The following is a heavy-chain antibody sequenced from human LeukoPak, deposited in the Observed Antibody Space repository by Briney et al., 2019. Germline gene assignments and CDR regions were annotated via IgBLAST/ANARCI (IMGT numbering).Heavy chain of an antibody. V-gene: IGHV3-23*01. D-gene: IGHD6-19*01. CDR2: ISGDGVTT. CDR1: GFTFRSHA. Sequence: GSLILSCAASGFTFRSHAMSWVRQAPGKGLEWVSAISGDGVTTYYADSVKGRFTISRDNSKNTLCLQMDSLRADDTAVYFCTRESLPAVAGDWGQGILVTVSS. CDR3: TRESLPAVAGD. J-gene: IGHJ4*02.